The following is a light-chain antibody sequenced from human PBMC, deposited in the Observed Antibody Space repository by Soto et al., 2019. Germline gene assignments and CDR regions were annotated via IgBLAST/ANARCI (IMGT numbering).Light chain of an antibody. V-gene: IGKV1-39*01. CDR3: HQSYALPT. J-gene: IGKJ5*01. CDR2: AAS. Sequence: DIQMTQSPSSLSASVGDRVTITCRASQSISRYLNWYPQKPGKAPELLIFAASSFQSGVPSRFSGSGSGTDFTLTISSLQPADFATYYCHQSYALPTFGQGTRLEIK. CDR1: QSISRY.